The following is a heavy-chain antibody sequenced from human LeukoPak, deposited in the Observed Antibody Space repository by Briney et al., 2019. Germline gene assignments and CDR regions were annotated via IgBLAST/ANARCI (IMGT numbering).Heavy chain of an antibody. D-gene: IGHD1-26*01. V-gene: IGHV3-53*05. CDR1: GFTVSSNY. Sequence: GGSLRLSCAASGFTVSSNYMSWVRQAPGKGLEWVSIIYSGGSTFYADSVKGRFTISRDNAKNSLYLQMNSLRAEDTAVYYCAKEIGGSGSYGCDYWGQGILVTVSS. CDR3: AKEIGGSGSYGCDY. J-gene: IGHJ4*02. CDR2: IYSGGST.